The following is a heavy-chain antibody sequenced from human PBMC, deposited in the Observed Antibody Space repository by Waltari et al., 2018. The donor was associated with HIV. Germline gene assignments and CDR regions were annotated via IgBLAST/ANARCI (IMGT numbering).Heavy chain of an antibody. V-gene: IGHV3-30*04. Sequence: QVQLVESGGGVVQPGRSLRLSCAASGFTFSSSAMHWVRQAPGKGLEWVAVISYDGSNKYYADSVKGRFTISRDNSKNTLYLQMNSLRAEDTAVYYCARSEYGSGAQYFQHWGQGTLVTVSS. CDR2: ISYDGSNK. CDR1: GFTFSSSA. D-gene: IGHD3-10*01. CDR3: ARSEYGSGAQYFQH. J-gene: IGHJ1*01.